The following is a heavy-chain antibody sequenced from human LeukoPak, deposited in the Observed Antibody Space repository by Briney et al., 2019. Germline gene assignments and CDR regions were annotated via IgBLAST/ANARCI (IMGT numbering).Heavy chain of an antibody. CDR1: GGSISSSSYY. CDR3: ARAQGVRGVYYYYYYGMDV. J-gene: IGHJ6*02. D-gene: IGHD3-10*01. CDR2: IYYSGST. Sequence: SETLSLTCTVSGGSISSSSYYWGWIRQPPGKGLEWIGSIYYSGSTYYNPSLKSRVTTSVDTSKNQFSLKLSSVTAADTAVYHCARAQGVRGVYYYYYYGMDVWGQGTTVTVSS. V-gene: IGHV4-39*01.